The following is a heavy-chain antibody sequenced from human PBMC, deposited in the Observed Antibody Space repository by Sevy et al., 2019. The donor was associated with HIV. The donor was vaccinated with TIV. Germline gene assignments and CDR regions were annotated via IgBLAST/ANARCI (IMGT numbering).Heavy chain of an antibody. CDR3: ARSTYYYDTTGFGAFDV. Sequence: GGSLRLSCAASGFTFGDYAMSWVRQYPGKGLTWVCGINWSADTTGCVDSLKGRFTISRDNAKNSLYLQIDSLRVEDTALYHCARSTYYYDTTGFGAFDVWGQGTMVTVSS. CDR2: INWSADTT. V-gene: IGHV3-20*01. D-gene: IGHD3-22*01. J-gene: IGHJ3*01. CDR1: GFTFGDYA.